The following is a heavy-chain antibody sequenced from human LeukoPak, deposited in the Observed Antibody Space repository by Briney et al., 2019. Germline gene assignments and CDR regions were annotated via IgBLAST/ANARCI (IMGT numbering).Heavy chain of an antibody. CDR1: GFTFSSCA. CDR2: ISGSGGST. CDR3: AKGRVVAVAGTPFDY. V-gene: IGHV3-23*01. J-gene: IGHJ4*02. Sequence: GGSLRLSCAASGFTFSSCAMSWVRQAPGKGLEWVSAISGSGGSTYYADSVKGWFTISRDNSKNTLYLQMNSLRAEDTAVYYCAKGRVVAVAGTPFDYWGQGTLVTVSS. D-gene: IGHD6-19*01.